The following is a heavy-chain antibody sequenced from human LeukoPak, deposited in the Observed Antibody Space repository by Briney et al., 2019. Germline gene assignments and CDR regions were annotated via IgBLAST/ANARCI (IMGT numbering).Heavy chain of an antibody. V-gene: IGHV3-74*03. CDR1: GLPFSSYW. Sequence: GGSLRLSCAASGLPFSSYWMHWVRQAPGKGLVWVSRIDNAGSITTYADSVKGRFTISRDNAENSLHLQMNSLRVEDTAFYYCARDLAYSRLDYWGQGMLVTVSS. CDR2: IDNAGSIT. J-gene: IGHJ4*02. CDR3: ARDLAYSRLDY. D-gene: IGHD5-18*01.